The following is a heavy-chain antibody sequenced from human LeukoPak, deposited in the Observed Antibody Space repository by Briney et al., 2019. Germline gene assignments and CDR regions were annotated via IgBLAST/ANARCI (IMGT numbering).Heavy chain of an antibody. D-gene: IGHD6-13*01. CDR2: INHSGST. V-gene: IGHV4-34*01. CDR1: GGSFSGYY. CDR3: ARGGMGIAAAGDFDY. J-gene: IGHJ4*02. Sequence: SETLSLTCAVYGGSFSGYYWSWIRQPPGKGLEWIGEINHSGSTNYNLSIKSRVTISVDTSKNQFSLKLSSVTAADTAVYYCARGGMGIAAAGDFDYWGQGTLVTVSS.